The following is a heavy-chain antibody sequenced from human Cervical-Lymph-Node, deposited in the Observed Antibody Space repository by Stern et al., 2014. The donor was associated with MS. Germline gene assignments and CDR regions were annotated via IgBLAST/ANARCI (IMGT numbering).Heavy chain of an antibody. CDR3: AKEDWTKRYFDY. D-gene: IGHD3/OR15-3a*01. V-gene: IGHV3-74*01. J-gene: IGHJ4*02. CDR1: GFTFSNYW. Sequence: VQLVESGGGLVQPGGSLRLSCAASGFTFSNYWMNWVRQAPGKGLVWVLRMDSDGSTTNYADSVKGRFTISRDNAKNTLYLQMHSLGAEDTAVYYCAKEDWTKRYFDYWGQGALVTVSS. CDR2: MDSDGSTT.